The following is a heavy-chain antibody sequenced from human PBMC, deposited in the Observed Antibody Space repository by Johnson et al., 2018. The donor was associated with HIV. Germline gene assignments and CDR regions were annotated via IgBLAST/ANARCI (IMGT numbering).Heavy chain of an antibody. CDR1: GFTFSSYG. Sequence: QVQLVESGGGVVQPGGSLRLSCVASGFTFSSYGMHWVRQAPGKGLEWVAFIRDDGGNKYYADSVKGRFTISRDHSKNTLQLQMNSLRAEDTAVYYSAKPYYGSGDTAFDIWGQGTLVTVSS. D-gene: IGHD3-10*01. V-gene: IGHV3-30*02. J-gene: IGHJ3*02. CDR3: AKPYYGSGDTAFDI. CDR2: IRDDGGNK.